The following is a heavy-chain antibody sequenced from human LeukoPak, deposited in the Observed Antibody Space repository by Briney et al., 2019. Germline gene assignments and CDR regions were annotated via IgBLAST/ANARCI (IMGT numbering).Heavy chain of an antibody. CDR2: INPNSGGT. CDR1: GYTFTGYY. J-gene: IGHJ4*02. CDR3: ARPASNYDILTGYPKPLYYFDY. V-gene: IGHV1-2*02. D-gene: IGHD3-9*01. Sequence: ASVKVSCKAFGYTFTGYYMHWVRQAPGQGLEWMGWINPNSGGTNYAQKFQGRVTMARDTSISTAYMELSRLRSDDTAVYYCARPASNYDILTGYPKPLYYFDYWGQGTLVTVSS.